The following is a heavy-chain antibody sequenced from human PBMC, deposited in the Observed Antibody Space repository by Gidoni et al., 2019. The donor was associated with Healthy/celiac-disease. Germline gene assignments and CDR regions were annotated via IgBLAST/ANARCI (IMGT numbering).Heavy chain of an antibody. V-gene: IGHV3-48*02. CDR2: ISSSSSTI. CDR1: GFTFSSYS. Sequence: EVQLVESGGGLLQPGGSLSLSCAAAGFTFSSYSMNWVRQAPGKGVGWVSYISSSSSTIYYADSVKGRFTISRDNAKNSLYLQMNSLRDEDTAVYYCTGGGDAFDIWGQGTMVTVSS. J-gene: IGHJ3*02. CDR3: TGGGDAFDI.